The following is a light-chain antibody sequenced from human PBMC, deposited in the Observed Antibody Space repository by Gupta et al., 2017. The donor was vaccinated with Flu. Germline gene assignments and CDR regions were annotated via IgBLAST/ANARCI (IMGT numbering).Light chain of an antibody. J-gene: IGKJ5*01. Sequence: PGTLSLSPGARATLSCRASQSVSSNSLAWYQQIPGQAPRLLIYGASSRATGIPDKFSGSGSGTDFTLTISRLEPEDFAVYYWQQDDSSLTFGQGTRLEIK. CDR2: GAS. CDR3: QQDDSSLT. CDR1: QSVSSNS. V-gene: IGKV3-20*01.